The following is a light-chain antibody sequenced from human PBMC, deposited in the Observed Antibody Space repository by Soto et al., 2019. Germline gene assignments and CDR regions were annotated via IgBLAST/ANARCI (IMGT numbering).Light chain of an antibody. CDR1: QSVSSNY. V-gene: IGKV3-20*01. CDR2: GAS. J-gene: IGKJ4*01. CDR3: QQYGSSPPLT. Sequence: EIVMTHSPDTLSLSPWERATLSCRASQSVSSNYLAWYQHTPGQAPRLLISGASSRATGIPDRFSGSGSGTDFTLTISRLEPEDFVVYYCQQYGSSPPLTFGGGTKVDIK.